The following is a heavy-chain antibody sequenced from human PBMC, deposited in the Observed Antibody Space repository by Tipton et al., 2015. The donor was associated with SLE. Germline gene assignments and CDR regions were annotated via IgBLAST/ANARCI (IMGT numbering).Heavy chain of an antibody. CDR2: IDHSGTT. V-gene: IGHV4-34*01. Sequence: TLSLTCAVYGGSLSDYYWSWVRQPPGKGLEWIGQIDHSGTTNYNPSLKSRVTISVDPSKNQFSLKLNSVTGADTAVYYCATGRVVRFRGTLPEYAFNIWGQGTMVTVSS. J-gene: IGHJ3*02. CDR3: ATGRVVRFRGTLPEYAFNI. CDR1: GGSLSDYY. D-gene: IGHD3-3*01.